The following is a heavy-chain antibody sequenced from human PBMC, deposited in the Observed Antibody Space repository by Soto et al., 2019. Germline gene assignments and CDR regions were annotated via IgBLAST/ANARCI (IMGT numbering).Heavy chain of an antibody. V-gene: IGHV3-13*01. D-gene: IGHD3-10*01. Sequence: GESLKISCAASGFTFSSYDMHWVRQPTGKGLEWVSGIGTAGDTYYGGSVKGRFTISRENAKNPLYLQMNSLRADDAAVYFCARATPGLASDIWGQGTMVTVSS. CDR2: IGTAGDT. CDR1: GFTFSSYD. CDR3: ARATPGLASDI. J-gene: IGHJ3*02.